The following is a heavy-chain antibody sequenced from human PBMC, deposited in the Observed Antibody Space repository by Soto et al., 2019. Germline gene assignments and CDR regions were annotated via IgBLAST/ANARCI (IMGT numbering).Heavy chain of an antibody. CDR2: INHSGST. V-gene: IGHV4-34*01. CDR3: ARGRTSLRGIAMAGNPFGMDV. CDR1: GGSFSGYY. D-gene: IGHD6-19*01. Sequence: PSETLALTCAVYGGSFSGYYWSWIRQPPGKGLEWSGEINHSGSTNYNPSLKSRVTISVDTSKNQFSLKLSSATAADTAVYYCARGRTSLRGIAMAGNPFGMDVWGQGTTVTVSS. J-gene: IGHJ6*02.